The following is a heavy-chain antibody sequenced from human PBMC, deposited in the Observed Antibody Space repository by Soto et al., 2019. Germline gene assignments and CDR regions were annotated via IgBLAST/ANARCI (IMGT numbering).Heavy chain of an antibody. Sequence: SQTLSLTCVISGDSVSSNSAAWNWIRQSPSRGLEWLGRTYYRSKWYNDYAVSVKSRITINPDTSKNQFSLQLNSVTPEDTAVYYCARVSRQPALRYCRGGSCFNNWFDPWGQGTLVTVSS. V-gene: IGHV6-1*01. D-gene: IGHD2-15*01. CDR1: GDSVSSNSAA. CDR2: TYYRSKWYN. CDR3: ARVSRQPALRYCRGGSCFNNWFDP. J-gene: IGHJ5*02.